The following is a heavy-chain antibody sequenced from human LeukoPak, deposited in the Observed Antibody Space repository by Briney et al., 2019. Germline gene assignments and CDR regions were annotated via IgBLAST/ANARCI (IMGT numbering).Heavy chain of an antibody. V-gene: IGHV3-30*03. CDR3: ASKIVGPPSSLTSFDS. J-gene: IGHJ4*02. CDR2: ISYDGGNK. D-gene: IGHD1-26*01. CDR1: GFTFSYSG. Sequence: GGSLRLSCVASGFTFSYSGMHWVRQAPGKGLEWVAVISYDGGNKYYADSVKGRFTISRDNSKNTLYLQMSSLRAEDTAVYYWASKIVGPPSSLTSFDSWARGPWSPSPQ.